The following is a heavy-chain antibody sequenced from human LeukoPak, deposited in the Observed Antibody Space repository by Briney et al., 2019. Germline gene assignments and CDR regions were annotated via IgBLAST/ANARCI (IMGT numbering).Heavy chain of an antibody. CDR2: ISAYNGNT. CDR1: GYTFISYG. J-gene: IGHJ4*02. Sequence: ASVKVSCKASGYTFISYGISWVRQAPGQGLEWMGWISAYNGNTNYAQKLRGRVTMTTDTSTSTAYMELRSLRSDDTAVYYCARPIDFWSGYYFDYWGQGTLVTVSS. CDR3: ARPIDFWSGYYFDY. V-gene: IGHV1-18*01. D-gene: IGHD3-3*01.